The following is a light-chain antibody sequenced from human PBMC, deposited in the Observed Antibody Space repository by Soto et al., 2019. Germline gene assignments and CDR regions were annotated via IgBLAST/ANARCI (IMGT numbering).Light chain of an antibody. Sequence: QSVLTQSPSASASLGASVKLTCTLSSGHSSYAIAWHQQQPEKGPRYLMKLNSDGSHSKGDGIPDRFSGSSSGAERYLTISRLQSEDEADYYCQTGGTGILFGGGTKVTVL. J-gene: IGLJ2*01. CDR3: QTGGTGIL. V-gene: IGLV4-69*01. CDR1: SGHSSYA. CDR2: LNSDGSH.